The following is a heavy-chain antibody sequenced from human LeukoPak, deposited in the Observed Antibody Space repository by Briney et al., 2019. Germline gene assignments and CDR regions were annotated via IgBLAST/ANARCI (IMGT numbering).Heavy chain of an antibody. J-gene: IGHJ5*02. CDR2: TSAYNGNT. CDR3: ARGAAAADSWFDP. CDR1: GYTFTSYG. D-gene: IGHD6-13*01. Sequence: ASVKVSCKASGYTFTSYGISWVRQAPGQGLEWMGWTSAYNGNTNYAQKLQGRVTMTTDTYTNIASDDTAVYYCARGAAAADSWFDPWGQGTLVTVSS. V-gene: IGHV1-18*01.